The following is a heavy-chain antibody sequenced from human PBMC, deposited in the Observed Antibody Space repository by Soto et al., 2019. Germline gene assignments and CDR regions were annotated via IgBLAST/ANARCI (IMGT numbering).Heavy chain of an antibody. D-gene: IGHD3-3*01. CDR3: ARWTPELFGVVQGYGDV. J-gene: IGHJ6*02. Sequence: QVPLVQSGAEVKKPGASVKVSCKASGYTFTSYGISWVRQAPGQGLEWMGWISAYNGNTNYAQKLQGRVTMTTDTSTSTAYMELRSLRSDDTAVYYCARWTPELFGVVQGYGDVWGQGTTVTVSS. CDR1: GYTFTSYG. V-gene: IGHV1-18*04. CDR2: ISAYNGNT.